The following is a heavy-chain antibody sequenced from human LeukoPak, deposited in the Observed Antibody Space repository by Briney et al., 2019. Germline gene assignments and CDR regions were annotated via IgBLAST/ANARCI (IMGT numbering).Heavy chain of an antibody. CDR1: AFTFSQAW. D-gene: IGHD4-17*01. CDR2: AKSKTDGETT. Sequence: PGGSPRLSCAASAFTFSQAWMTWVRHTPGKGLEWIGRAKSKTDGETTDYAAPVKERFTTSRDDSKNTLYLQMNSLKTEQTAVYYCTADVSFFDGDGAFDTWGQGTMVTASS. V-gene: IGHV3-15*01. CDR3: TADVSFFDGDGAFDT. J-gene: IGHJ3*02.